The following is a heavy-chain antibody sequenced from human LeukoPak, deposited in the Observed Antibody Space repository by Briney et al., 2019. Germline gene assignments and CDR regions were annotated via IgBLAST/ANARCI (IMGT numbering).Heavy chain of an antibody. J-gene: IGHJ4*02. V-gene: IGHV3-23*01. Sequence: LSLTCTVSGGSISSFGNNWIRNRQAPGKELDSSIRGNRETFYADSVKGRFTLSSDSSRNTVYFQLNNLRVEDTAIYYCAKASWVSSTDAVRWGQGTLVTVSS. CDR3: AKASWVSSTDAVR. CDR1: GGSISSFG. D-gene: IGHD3-16*01. CDR2: IRGNRET.